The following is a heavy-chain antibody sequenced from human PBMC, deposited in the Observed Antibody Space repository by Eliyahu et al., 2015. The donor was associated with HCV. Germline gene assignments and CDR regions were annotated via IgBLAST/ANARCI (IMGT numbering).Heavy chain of an antibody. Sequence: EVQLVESGGGLVKPGGSLRLSCAASGFTFSNAWMSWVRQAPGKGLEWVGRIKTKADGATTDYAAPVKGRFTISRDDSKNTLFLQMNSLKTEDTAVYYCTTALQLLPIYWGQGTLVTVSS. J-gene: IGHJ4*02. CDR3: TTALQLLPIY. CDR2: IKTKADGATT. D-gene: IGHD5-24*01. CDR1: GFTFSNAW. V-gene: IGHV3-15*01.